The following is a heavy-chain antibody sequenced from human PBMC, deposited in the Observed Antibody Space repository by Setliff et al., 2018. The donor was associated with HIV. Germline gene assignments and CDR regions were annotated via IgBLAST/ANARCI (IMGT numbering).Heavy chain of an antibody. CDR2: IRYDDTYK. J-gene: IGHJ4*02. CDR3: AKNLYRSPWSPLDY. D-gene: IGHD6-19*01. CDR1: GFTFSSYG. Sequence: PGGSLRLSCATSGFTFSSYGMHWVRQAPGKGLEWVVFIRYDDTYKFYADSLKGRFTISRDNSKNTLFLQVNSLRVEDTAVYYCAKNLYRSPWSPLDYWGQGTQVTVSS. V-gene: IGHV3-30*02.